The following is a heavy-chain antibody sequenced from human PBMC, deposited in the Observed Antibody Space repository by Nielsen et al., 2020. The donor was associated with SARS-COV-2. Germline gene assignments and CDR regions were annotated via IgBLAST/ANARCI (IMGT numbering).Heavy chain of an antibody. CDR3: AKDSRGNYYYGMDV. CDR2: ISYDGSNK. CDR1: GFTFDDYG. J-gene: IGHJ6*02. V-gene: IGHV3-30*18. Sequence: GGSLRLSCAASGFTFDDYGMSWVRQAPGKGLEWVAVISYDGSNKYYADSVKGRFTISRDNSKNTLYLQMNSLRAEDTAVYYCAKDSRGNYYYGMDVWGQGTTVTVSS.